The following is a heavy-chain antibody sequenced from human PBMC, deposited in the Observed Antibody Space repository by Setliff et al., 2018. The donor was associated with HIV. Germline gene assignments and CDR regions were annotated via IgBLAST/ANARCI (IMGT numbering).Heavy chain of an antibody. Sequence: ETLPLTGAVYGGPLSGHYWSWIRQPPGQGLEWIGETSHSGKTNYNPSLKSRVTISVDTSKNQFSLKLTSVTAADTAVYYCVTSSSWSSRLNFWGPGMLVTVSS. CDR3: VTSSSWSSRLNF. CDR2: TSHSGKT. D-gene: IGHD2-2*01. CDR1: GGPLSGHY. V-gene: IGHV4-34*01. J-gene: IGHJ4*02.